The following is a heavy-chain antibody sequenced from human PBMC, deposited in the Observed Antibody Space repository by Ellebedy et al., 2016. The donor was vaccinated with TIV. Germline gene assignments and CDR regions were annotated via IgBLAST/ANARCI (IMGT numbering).Heavy chain of an antibody. D-gene: IGHD1-1*01. CDR3: ARHTTMAYLFDF. J-gene: IGHJ4*02. V-gene: IGHV3-7*03. CDR2: INEDGSDR. CDR1: GFTFSSHW. Sequence: PGGSLRLSCAASGFTFSSHWMNWVRQAPGKGLEWVANINEDGSDRYYVDSVQGRFTISRDNAKNSLFLQMNNLRAEDTAVYFCARHTTMAYLFDFWGQGALVTVSS.